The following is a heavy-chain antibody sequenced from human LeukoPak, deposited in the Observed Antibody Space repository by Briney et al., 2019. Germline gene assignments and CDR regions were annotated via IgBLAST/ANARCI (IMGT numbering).Heavy chain of an antibody. CDR3: AILPATDTYYYGSRGYYRPGVH. D-gene: IGHD3-22*01. J-gene: IGHJ4*02. Sequence: PSETLSLTCIVSGGSISSSHYYWGFIRQPPGKGLEWIGSIYYSGSTYYNPSLRSRVIISVDTSKNQFSLKLYSATAADTAVYYCAILPATDTYYYGSRGYYRPGVHWGQGTLVTVSS. CDR1: GGSISSSHYY. CDR2: IYYSGST. V-gene: IGHV4-39*07.